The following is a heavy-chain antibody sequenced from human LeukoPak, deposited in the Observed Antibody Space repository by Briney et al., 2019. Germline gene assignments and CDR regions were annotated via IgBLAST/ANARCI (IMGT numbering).Heavy chain of an antibody. D-gene: IGHD1-26*01. CDR3: ASVAGSYERGYFDY. J-gene: IGHJ4*02. CDR2: IIPIFGTA. CDR1: GGTFSSYA. Sequence: SVKVSCKASGGTFSSYAISWVRQAPGQGLEWMGGIIPIFGTANYAQKFQGRVTITTDESTSTAYMELSSLRSEDTAVYYCASVAGSYERGYFDYWGQGTLVTVSP. V-gene: IGHV1-69*05.